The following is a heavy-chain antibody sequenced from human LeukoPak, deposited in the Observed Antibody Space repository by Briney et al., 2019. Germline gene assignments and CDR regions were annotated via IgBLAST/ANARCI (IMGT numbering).Heavy chain of an antibody. CDR1: GGSIRSDNYY. CDR2: IYYNGRT. Sequence: SETLSLTCTVSGGSIRSDNYYWGWIRQSPGKGLEWIANIYYNGRTYYNPSLKSRVAVSVDTSKIQFSLSLSSATAADTAVYHCARVFYDTSAAFDYWGQGILVTVSS. V-gene: IGHV4-39*01. D-gene: IGHD3-22*01. CDR3: ARVFYDTSAAFDY. J-gene: IGHJ4*02.